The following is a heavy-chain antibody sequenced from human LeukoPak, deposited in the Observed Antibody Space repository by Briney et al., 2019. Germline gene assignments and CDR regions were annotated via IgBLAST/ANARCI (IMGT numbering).Heavy chain of an antibody. CDR2: IIPIFGTA. V-gene: IGHV1-69*06. D-gene: IGHD5-12*01. Sequence: SVKVSCKASGGTFSSYAISWVRQAPGQGLEWRGGIIPIFGTANYAQKFQGRVTITADKSTSTAYMELSSLRSEDTAVYYCARDGYSGYVAAFDIWGQGTMVTVSS. CDR1: GGTFSSYA. J-gene: IGHJ3*02. CDR3: ARDGYSGYVAAFDI.